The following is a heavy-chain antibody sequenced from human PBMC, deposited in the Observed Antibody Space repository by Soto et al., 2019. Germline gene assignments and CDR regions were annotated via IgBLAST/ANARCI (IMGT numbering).Heavy chain of an antibody. J-gene: IGHJ6*02. CDR3: ARHSVDGGSYGMDV. V-gene: IGHV4-39*01. CDR2: IYYSGST. D-gene: IGHD3-16*01. Sequence: QLQLQESGPGLVKPSETLSLTCTVSGGSISSSSYYWGWIRQPPGKGLEWIGSIYYSGSTYYNPSLKSRVTISVDTSKNQFSLKLSSVTAADTAVYYCARHSVDGGSYGMDVWGQGTTVTVSS. CDR1: GGSISSSSYY.